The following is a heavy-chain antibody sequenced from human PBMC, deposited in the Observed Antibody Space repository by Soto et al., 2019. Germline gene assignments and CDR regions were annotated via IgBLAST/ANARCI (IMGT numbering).Heavy chain of an antibody. Sequence: GGSLRLSCAASGFTFSGYGMHWVRQAPGKGLEWVAVISYDGSNKYYADSVKGRFTISRDNSKNTLYLQMNSLRAEDTAVYYCAKGGGITIFGVVYIWGQGTLVTVSS. CDR1: GFTFSGYG. CDR2: ISYDGSNK. D-gene: IGHD3-3*01. CDR3: AKGGGITIFGVVYI. V-gene: IGHV3-30*18. J-gene: IGHJ4*02.